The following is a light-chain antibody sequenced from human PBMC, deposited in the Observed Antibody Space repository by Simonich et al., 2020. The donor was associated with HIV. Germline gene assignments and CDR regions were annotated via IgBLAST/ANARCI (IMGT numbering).Light chain of an antibody. J-gene: IGKJ1*01. CDR2: AAS. CDR3: QQYNSYSPWT. V-gene: IGKV1-5*01. CDR1: QNINNC. Sequence: DIQMSQSHSTLSAYVGDRVTITCRASQNINNCLAWYQQKPGKAPKLLIYAASTLKSWVPSRFSGSGSGTEFTLTISSLQPEDFATYYCQQYNSYSPWTFGQGTKVEIK.